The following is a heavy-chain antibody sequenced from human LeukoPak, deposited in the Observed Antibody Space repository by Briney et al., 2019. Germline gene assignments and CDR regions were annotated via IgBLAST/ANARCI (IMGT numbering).Heavy chain of an antibody. CDR1: GGTFSFYA. CDR3: ARGRIAAAGAIDY. V-gene: IGHV1-2*02. J-gene: IGHJ4*02. CDR2: INPRNGGS. D-gene: IGHD6-13*01. Sequence: ASVKVSCKASGGTFSFYALHWVRQAPGQGLEWMAWINPRNGGSHSAQKFQGRVTLTRDTSISTAYMEMRKLTSDDTAFYYCARGRIAAAGAIDYWGQGARVTVSS.